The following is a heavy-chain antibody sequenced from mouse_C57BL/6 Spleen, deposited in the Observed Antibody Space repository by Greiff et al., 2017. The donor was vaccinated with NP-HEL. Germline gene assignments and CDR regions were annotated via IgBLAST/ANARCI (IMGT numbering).Heavy chain of an antibody. CDR3: ARTHYYGSSYYAMDY. CDR1: GYSITSGYD. CDR2: ISYSGST. V-gene: IGHV3-1*01. Sequence: EVQLVESGPGMVKPSQSLSLTCTVTGYSITSGYDWHWIRHFPGNKLEWMGYISYSGSTNYNPSLKSRISITHDTSKNHFFLKLNSVTTEDTATYYCARTHYYGSSYYAMDYWGQGTSVTVSS. D-gene: IGHD1-1*01. J-gene: IGHJ4*01.